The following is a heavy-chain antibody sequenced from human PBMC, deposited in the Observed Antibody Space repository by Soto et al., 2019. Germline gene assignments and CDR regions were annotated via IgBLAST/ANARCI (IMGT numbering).Heavy chain of an antibody. CDR2: SIPILGTA. CDR3: ARHVPAAGYYYGMDV. Sequence: QVQLVQSGAEVKKPGSSVKVSCKASGRPFSSYAISWVRQAPGQGLEWMGGSIPILGTANYAQKFQGRVTITADESTSTAYMWLSSVRSEDTAVYYCARHVPAAGYYYGMDVWGQGTTVTVSS. J-gene: IGHJ6*02. CDR1: GRPFSSYA. D-gene: IGHD2-2*01. V-gene: IGHV1-69*11.